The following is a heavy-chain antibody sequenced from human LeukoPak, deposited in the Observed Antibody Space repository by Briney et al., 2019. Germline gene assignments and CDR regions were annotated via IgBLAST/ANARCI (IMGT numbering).Heavy chain of an antibody. CDR1: GYTFTSYY. J-gene: IGHJ6*03. CDR3: ARELRQWLATNYYYYYMDV. D-gene: IGHD6-19*01. CDR2: ISAYNGNT. Sequence: ASVKVSCKASGYTFTSYYMHWVRQAPGQGLEWMGWISAYNGNTNYAQKLQGRVTMTTDTSTSTAYMELRSLRSDDTAVYYCARELRQWLATNYYYYYMDVWGKGTTVTVSS. V-gene: IGHV1-18*04.